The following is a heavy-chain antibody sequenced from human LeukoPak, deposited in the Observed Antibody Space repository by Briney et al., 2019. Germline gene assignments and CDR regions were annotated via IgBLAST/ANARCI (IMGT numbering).Heavy chain of an antibody. D-gene: IGHD3-22*01. CDR3: ARVGDYYDSSGYSDNWFDP. Sequence: ASVKVSCKASGYTFTSCGISWVRQAPGQGLEWMGWISAYNGNTNYAQKLQGRVTMTTDTSTSTAYMELRSLGSDDTAVYYCARVGDYYDSSGYSDNWFDPWGQGTLVTVSS. CDR1: GYTFTSCG. V-gene: IGHV1-18*01. CDR2: ISAYNGNT. J-gene: IGHJ5*02.